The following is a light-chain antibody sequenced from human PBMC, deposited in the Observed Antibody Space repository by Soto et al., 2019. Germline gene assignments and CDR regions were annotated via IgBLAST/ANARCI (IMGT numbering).Light chain of an antibody. CDR1: QSVSSN. J-gene: IGKJ1*01. Sequence: EIVMTQSPATLSVSPGERATLSCRASQSVSSNLAWYQQKPGQAPRLLIYGASTRATGIPARFNGSGSGTEFTLTISSLQSEDFAVYYCQQYNSWPPWTFGQGTKVEIK. V-gene: IGKV3-15*01. CDR3: QQYNSWPPWT. CDR2: GAS.